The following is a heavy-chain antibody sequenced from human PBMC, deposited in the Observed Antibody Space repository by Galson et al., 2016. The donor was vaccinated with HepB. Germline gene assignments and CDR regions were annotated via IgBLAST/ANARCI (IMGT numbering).Heavy chain of an antibody. CDR1: GGSFNVYF. D-gene: IGHD5-24*01. J-gene: IGHJ4*02. CDR3: ASADGYPGFNYFDY. Sequence: SETLSLTCDVYGGSFNVYFWTWIRQTPGKGLAWIGDINHSGSANYNPSLKSRVPISVDTSKNQLSLKLTSVTAADTAVYYCASADGYPGFNYFDYWGQGTLVTVSS. V-gene: IGHV4-34*01. CDR2: INHSGSA.